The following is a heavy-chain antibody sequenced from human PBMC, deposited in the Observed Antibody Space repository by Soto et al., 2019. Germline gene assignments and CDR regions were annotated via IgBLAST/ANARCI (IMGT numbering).Heavy chain of an antibody. CDR3: ARGGSDGGNSLLPTDYGMDV. V-gene: IGHV1-18*04. D-gene: IGHD4-17*01. CDR1: GYNFSSNA. Sequence: QVQLVQSGAEVKKPGASVKVSCNASGYNFSSNAIRWVRQAPGQGVEWMGWISAYSGNTKYAQKLQGRVTMTTDTSTSTAYMEMRSLIYDDTAVYYCARGGSDGGNSLLPTDYGMDVWGQGTTVTVSS. J-gene: IGHJ6*02. CDR2: ISAYSGNT.